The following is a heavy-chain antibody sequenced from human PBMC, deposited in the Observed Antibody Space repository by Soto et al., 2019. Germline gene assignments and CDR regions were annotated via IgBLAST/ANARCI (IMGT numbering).Heavy chain of an antibody. CDR1: GGSISSSSYY. V-gene: IGHV4-39*01. J-gene: IGHJ6*02. Sequence: PSETRSLTCTVSGGSISSSSYYWGWIRQPPGKGLEWIGSIYYSGSTYYNPSLKSRVTISVDTSKNQFSLKLSSVTAADTAVYYCASGFLGWFPPYTGVWGQGTTVTVSS. CDR3: ASGFLGWFPPYTGV. CDR2: IYYSGST. D-gene: IGHD3-3*01.